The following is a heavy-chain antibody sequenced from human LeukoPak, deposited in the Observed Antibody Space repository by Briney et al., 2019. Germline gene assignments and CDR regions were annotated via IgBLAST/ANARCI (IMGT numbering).Heavy chain of an antibody. J-gene: IGHJ5*02. CDR2: VNHSGGT. CDR3: AGRRSSWYR. D-gene: IGHD6-13*01. Sequence: SETMSLTCAVYGGSFSGYYWSWIRQPPGKGLEWIGEVNHSGGTNYNPSLKSRVTISVDTSKNQFSLKLSSVTAADTAVYYCAGRRSSWYRWGQGTPVTVSS. V-gene: IGHV4-34*01. CDR1: GGSFSGYY.